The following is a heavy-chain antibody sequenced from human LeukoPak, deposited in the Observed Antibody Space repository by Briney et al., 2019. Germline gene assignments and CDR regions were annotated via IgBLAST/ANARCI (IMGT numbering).Heavy chain of an antibody. CDR3: ARGRMVTMIVVVTHYFDY. CDR2: INHGVVT. J-gene: IGHJ4*02. D-gene: IGHD3-22*01. Sequence: SETLSLTCAVYGGSFSGYYWSWIRQPPGKGLEWIWEINHGVVTNYNPPPKSRVTISVDTSKNHFSLKLRSVTAADTAVYYCARGRMVTMIVVVTHYFDYWGQGTLVTVSS. CDR1: GGSFSGYY. V-gene: IGHV4-34*01.